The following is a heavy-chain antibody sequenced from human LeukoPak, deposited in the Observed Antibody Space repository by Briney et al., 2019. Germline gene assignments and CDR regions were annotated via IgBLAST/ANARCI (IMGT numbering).Heavy chain of an antibody. V-gene: IGHV5-51*01. CDR3: ARHPIVVVPAAHEDYYYYMDV. CDR1: GYSFTSYW. J-gene: IGHJ6*03. D-gene: IGHD2-2*01. CDR2: IYPGDSDT. Sequence: GESLKISCKGSGYSFTSYWIGWVRQMPGKGLEWMGIIYPGDSDTRYSPSFQGQVTISADKSISTAYLQWSSLKASDTAMYYCARHPIVVVPAAHEDYYYYMDVWGKGTTVTVSS.